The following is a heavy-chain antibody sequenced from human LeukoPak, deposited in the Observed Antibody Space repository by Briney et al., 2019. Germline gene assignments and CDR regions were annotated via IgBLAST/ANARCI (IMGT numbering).Heavy chain of an antibody. Sequence: ASVKVSCKASGYTFTSYGISWVRQAPGQGLEWMGWISAYNGNTNYAQKLQGRVTMTEDTSTDTAYMELSSLRSEDTAVYYCATGYSSSWPDPDYWGQGTLVTVSS. J-gene: IGHJ4*02. V-gene: IGHV1-18*01. CDR1: GYTFTSYG. CDR2: ISAYNGNT. D-gene: IGHD6-13*01. CDR3: ATGYSSSWPDPDY.